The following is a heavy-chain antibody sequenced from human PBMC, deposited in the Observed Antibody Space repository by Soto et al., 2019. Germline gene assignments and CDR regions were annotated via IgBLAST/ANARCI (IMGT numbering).Heavy chain of an antibody. D-gene: IGHD3-22*01. Sequence: GGSLRLSCAASGFTFSSYSMNWVRQAPGKGLEWVSSISSSSSYIYYADSVKGRFTISRDNAKNSLYLQMNSLRAEDTAVYFCARAPSIGYYYASIVYYFDSWCQVTLVTVSS. J-gene: IGHJ4*02. CDR1: GFTFSSYS. V-gene: IGHV3-21*01. CDR2: ISSSSSYI. CDR3: ARAPSIGYYYASIVYYFDS.